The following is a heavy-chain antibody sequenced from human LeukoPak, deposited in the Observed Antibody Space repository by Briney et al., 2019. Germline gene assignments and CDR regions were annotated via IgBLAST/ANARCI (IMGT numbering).Heavy chain of an antibody. D-gene: IGHD1-26*01. Sequence: ASVKVSCKASGYTFTGYYMHSVRQAPGQGLEWMGWINPNSGGTNYAQKFQGRVTMTRATSISTAYMELSRLRSDDTAVYYCARDPDSGSYSGIDYWGQGTLVTVSS. J-gene: IGHJ4*02. V-gene: IGHV1-2*02. CDR3: ARDPDSGSYSGIDY. CDR1: GYTFTGYY. CDR2: INPNSGGT.